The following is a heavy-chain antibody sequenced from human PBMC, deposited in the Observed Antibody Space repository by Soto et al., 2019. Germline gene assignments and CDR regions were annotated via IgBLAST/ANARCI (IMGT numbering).Heavy chain of an antibody. CDR1: GFTFSSYS. CDR3: ARVVMRAAAGSWFDP. D-gene: IGHD6-13*01. Sequence: GGSLRLSCAASGFTFSSYSMNWVRQAPGKGLEWVSSISSSSSYIYYADSVKGRFTISRDNAKNSLYLQMNSLRAEDTAVYYCARVVMRAAAGSWFDPWGQGTLVTVPS. J-gene: IGHJ5*02. CDR2: ISSSSSYI. V-gene: IGHV3-21*01.